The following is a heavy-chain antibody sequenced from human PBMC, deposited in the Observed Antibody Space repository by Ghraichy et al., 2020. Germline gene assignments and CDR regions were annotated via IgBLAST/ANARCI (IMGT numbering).Heavy chain of an antibody. CDR2: INSDGSST. CDR3: ARDLLRFLEWWNGMDV. Sequence: GGSLRLSCAASGFTFSSYWMHWVRQAPGKGLVWVSLINSDGSSTSYADSVKGRFTISRDNAKNTLYLQMNSLRAEDTAVYYCARDLLRFLEWWNGMDVWGQGTTVTVSS. J-gene: IGHJ6*02. D-gene: IGHD3-3*01. V-gene: IGHV3-74*01. CDR1: GFTFSSYW.